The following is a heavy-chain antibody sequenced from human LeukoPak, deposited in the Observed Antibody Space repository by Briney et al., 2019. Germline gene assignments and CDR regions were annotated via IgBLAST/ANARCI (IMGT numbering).Heavy chain of an antibody. D-gene: IGHD5-18*01. Sequence: GGSLRLSCAASGFTVSSNYMSWVRQALGKGLEWVSVIYSGGSTYYADSVKGRFSISRDNSKNTLYLQMNSLRAEDTAVYYCARVGGYSYGYFDYWGQGTLVTVSS. V-gene: IGHV3-53*01. CDR2: IYSGGST. CDR1: GFTVSSNY. CDR3: ARVGGYSYGYFDY. J-gene: IGHJ4*02.